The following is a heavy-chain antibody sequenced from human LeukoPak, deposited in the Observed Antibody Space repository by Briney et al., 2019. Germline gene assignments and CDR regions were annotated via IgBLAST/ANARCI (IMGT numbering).Heavy chain of an antibody. Sequence: GGSRRLSCAASGFTFSGSGMHWVRQAPGKGLEWVAFIRYHGSDKFYADSVKGRFTISRDNAKNSLYLQMNSLRAEDTAVYYCARDKGQYYYDSSGYADYWGQGTLVTVSS. CDR2: IRYHGSDK. D-gene: IGHD3-22*01. CDR3: ARDKGQYYYDSSGYADY. J-gene: IGHJ4*02. V-gene: IGHV3-30*02. CDR1: GFTFSGSG.